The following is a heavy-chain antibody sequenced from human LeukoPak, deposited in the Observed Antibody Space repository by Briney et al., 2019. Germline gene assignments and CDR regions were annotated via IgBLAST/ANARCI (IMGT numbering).Heavy chain of an antibody. D-gene: IGHD5-24*01. V-gene: IGHV5-51*01. CDR3: ARQGDGYTLDY. Sequence: GESLKTSRKGSGYSFTNYWIGWVRQMPGKGLGWMGIIYPCDSDTRYSPSFQGQVTISADKSISTAYLQWSSLKASDTAMYYCARQGDGYTLDYWGQGTLVTVSS. J-gene: IGHJ4*02. CDR1: GYSFTNYW. CDR2: IYPCDSDT.